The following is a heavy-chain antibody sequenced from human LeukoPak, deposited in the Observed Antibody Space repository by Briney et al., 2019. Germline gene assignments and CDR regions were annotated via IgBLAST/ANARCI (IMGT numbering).Heavy chain of an antibody. CDR3: ARQTGTLRNWFDP. V-gene: IGHV1-18*01. CDR2: ISAYNGNT. J-gene: IGHJ5*02. CDR1: GYTFTSYG. Sequence: WASVNVSCKASGYTFTSYGISWVRQAPGQGIEWMGWISAYNGNTNYAQKLQGRVTMTTDTSTSTAYMELRSLRSDDTAVYYCARQTGTLRNWFDPWGQGTLVTVSS. D-gene: IGHD1-14*01.